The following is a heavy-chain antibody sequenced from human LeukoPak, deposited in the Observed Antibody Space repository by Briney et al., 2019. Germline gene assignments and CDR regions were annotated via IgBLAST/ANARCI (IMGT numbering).Heavy chain of an antibody. V-gene: IGHV4-30-4*08. CDR1: GGSISSGDYY. J-gene: IGHJ4*02. D-gene: IGHD5-24*01. Sequence: PSETLSLTCTVPGGSISSGDYYWSWIRQPPGKGLEWIGYIYYSGSTYYNPSLKSRVTISVDTSKNQFFLKLRSVTAADTAVYYCARAGDGYNFDYWGQGTLVTVSS. CDR3: ARAGDGYNFDY. CDR2: IYYSGST.